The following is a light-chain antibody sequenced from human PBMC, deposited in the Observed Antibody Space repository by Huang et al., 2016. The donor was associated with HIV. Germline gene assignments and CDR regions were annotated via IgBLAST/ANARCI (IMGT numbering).Light chain of an antibody. CDR2: WAS. J-gene: IGKJ3*01. CDR3: QQYYSSPFT. Sequence: DIVMTQSQDSLAVSLGERATINCKSSQTILHDSDSRNYLAWDQQKPGQPPKLLIHWASIRKSGVPDRFIGSGSGTDFTLTISSLQAEDVAVYYCQQYYSSPFTFGPGTNVDI. CDR1: QTILHDSDSRNY. V-gene: IGKV4-1*01.